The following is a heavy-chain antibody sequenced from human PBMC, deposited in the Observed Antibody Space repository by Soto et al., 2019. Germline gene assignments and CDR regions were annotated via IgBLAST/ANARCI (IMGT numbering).Heavy chain of an antibody. V-gene: IGHV1-69*08. CDR1: GGTFSSYT. J-gene: IGHJ5*02. Sequence: QVQLVQSGAEVKKPGSSVKVSCKASGGTFSSYTISWVRQAPGQGLEWMGRIIPILGIANYAQKFQGRVTSTADKSTPTSYTALSRLRAEDTAGYYCAREVTMYRDKWFDPWGQGTLVTVSS. D-gene: IGHD3-10*01. CDR3: AREVTMYRDKWFDP. CDR2: IIPILGIA.